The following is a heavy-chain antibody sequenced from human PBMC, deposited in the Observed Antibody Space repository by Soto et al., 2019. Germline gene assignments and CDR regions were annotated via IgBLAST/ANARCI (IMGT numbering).Heavy chain of an antibody. CDR1: GGSFSRST. J-gene: IGHJ4*02. D-gene: IGHD3-22*01. CDR2: IMPIFGSA. CDR3: ARQFDSDTTGYYYAY. V-gene: IGHV1-69*13. Sequence: GASVKVSCKASGGSFSRSTISWLRQDPGQGLEWMGGIMPIFGSANYAQKFQGRVTITADENTHTVYMELTRLRSEDTAVYYCARQFDSDTTGYYYAYWGQGTLVTVSS.